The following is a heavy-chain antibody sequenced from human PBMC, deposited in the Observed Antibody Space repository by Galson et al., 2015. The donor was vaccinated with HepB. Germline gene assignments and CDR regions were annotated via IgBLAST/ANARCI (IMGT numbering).Heavy chain of an antibody. CDR1: GFTFSSYS. J-gene: IGHJ2*01. D-gene: IGHD4-17*01. CDR2: IKSKTDGGTT. Sequence: SLRLSCAASGFTFSSYSMNWVRQAPGKGLEWVGRIKSKTDGGTTDYAAPVKGRFTISRDDSKNTLYLQMNSLKTEDTAVYYCTTGDYVWYFDLWGRGTLVTVSS. CDR3: TTGDYVWYFDL. V-gene: IGHV3-15*01.